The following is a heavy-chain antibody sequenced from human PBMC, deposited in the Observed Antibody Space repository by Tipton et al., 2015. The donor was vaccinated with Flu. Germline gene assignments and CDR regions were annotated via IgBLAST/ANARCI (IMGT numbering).Heavy chain of an antibody. V-gene: IGHV1-69*09. D-gene: IGHD4-11*01. Sequence: QVQLVQSGAEVKKPGSSVKVSCKASGGTFSSYALSWVRQAPGQGLEWMGRIIPILGIANYAQKFQGRVTITADKSTSTACMELSSLRSEDTAVYYCASRGGYSNDFYFYGMDVWGQGTTVTVSS. CDR3: ASRGGYSNDFYFYGMDV. CDR2: IIPILGIA. J-gene: IGHJ6*02. CDR1: GGTFSSYA.